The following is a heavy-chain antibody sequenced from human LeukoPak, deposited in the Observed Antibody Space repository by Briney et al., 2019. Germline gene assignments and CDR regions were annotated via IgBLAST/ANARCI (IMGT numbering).Heavy chain of an antibody. V-gene: IGHV3-9*01. CDR2: ISWNSGSI. D-gene: IGHD2-15*01. CDR1: GFTFDDYA. Sequence: GRSLRLSCAASGFTFDDYAMRWVRQAPGKGLEWVSGISWNSGSIGYADSVKGRFTISRDNAKNSLYLQMNSLRAEDTALYYCAKGGSGDIVVVVAATPFDYWGQGTLVTVSS. CDR3: AKGGSGDIVVVVAATPFDY. J-gene: IGHJ4*02.